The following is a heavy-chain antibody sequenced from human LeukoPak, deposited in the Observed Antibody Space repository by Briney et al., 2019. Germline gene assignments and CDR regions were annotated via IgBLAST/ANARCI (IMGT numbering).Heavy chain of an antibody. CDR3: ARGPDCSSTSCYVTAYGMDV. D-gene: IGHD2-2*01. V-gene: IGHV1-69*13. J-gene: IGHJ6*02. Sequence: GASVKVSCKASGGTFGSYAISWVRQAPGQGLEWMGGIIPIFGTANYAQKFQGGVTITADESTSTAYMELSSLRSEDTAVYYCARGPDCSSTSCYVTAYGMDVWGQGTTVTVSS. CDR1: GGTFGSYA. CDR2: IIPIFGTA.